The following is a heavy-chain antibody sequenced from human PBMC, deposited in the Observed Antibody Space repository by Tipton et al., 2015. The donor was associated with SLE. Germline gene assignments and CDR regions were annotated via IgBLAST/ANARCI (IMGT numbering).Heavy chain of an antibody. CDR2: ISGSGGST. D-gene: IGHD6-13*01. CDR3: AKAALKYTSSIGSFDY. V-gene: IGHV3-23*01. CDR1: GFIFSSYA. Sequence: GSLRLSCAATGFIFSSYALSWVRQAPGKGLEWVSVISGSGGSTYYADSVKGRFTISRDNSKNTLYLQMKNLRIEDTAIYYCAKAALKYTSSIGSFDYWGQGTLVTVSS. J-gene: IGHJ4*02.